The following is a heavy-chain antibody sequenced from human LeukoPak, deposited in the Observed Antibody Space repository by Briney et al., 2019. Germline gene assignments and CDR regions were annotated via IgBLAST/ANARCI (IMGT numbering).Heavy chain of an antibody. CDR3: ARDGLYYFDY. Sequence: AAVKVSCKASGGTFSSYAISWVRQAPGQGLEWMGGIIPIFGTANYAQKFQGRVTITADESTSTAYMELSSLRSEDTAVYYCARDGLYYFDYWGQGTLVTVSS. J-gene: IGHJ4*02. CDR2: IIPIFGTA. CDR1: GGTFSSYA. V-gene: IGHV1-69*13. D-gene: IGHD6-19*01.